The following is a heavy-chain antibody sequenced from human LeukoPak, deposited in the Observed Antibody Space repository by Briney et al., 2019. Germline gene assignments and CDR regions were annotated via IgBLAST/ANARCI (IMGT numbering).Heavy chain of an antibody. J-gene: IGHJ4*02. CDR1: GGSISSGGYY. V-gene: IGHV4-31*03. Sequence: SETLSLTCTVSGGSISSGGYYWSWIRQHPGKGLEWIGYIYYSGSTYYNPSLKSRVTISVDKSKNQFSLKLTSVTAADTAVYYCARRIRAAGYYWGQGTLVTVFS. CDR2: IYYSGST. CDR3: ARRIRAAGYY. D-gene: IGHD6-13*01.